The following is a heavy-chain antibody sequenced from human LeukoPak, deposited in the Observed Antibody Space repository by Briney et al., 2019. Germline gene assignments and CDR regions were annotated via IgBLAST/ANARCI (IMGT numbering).Heavy chain of an antibody. D-gene: IGHD1-26*01. CDR2: TSDRGDYT. CDR1: GFPFTSYS. CDR3: AKKAQYNGNYPLDY. Sequence: GGSLRLSCAASGFPFTSYSISWVRQAPGKGLEWVSGTSDRGDYTYYADSVKGRFTISRDNSKNTLYLQMNSLRAEDTALYFCAKKAQYNGNYPLDYWGQGTLVTVSS. V-gene: IGHV3-23*01. J-gene: IGHJ4*02.